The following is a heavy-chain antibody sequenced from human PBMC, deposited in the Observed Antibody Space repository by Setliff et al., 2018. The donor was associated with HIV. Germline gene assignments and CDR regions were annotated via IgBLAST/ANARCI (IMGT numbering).Heavy chain of an antibody. D-gene: IGHD6-19*01. V-gene: IGHV4-61*09. J-gene: IGHJ2*01. Sequence: SETLSLTCTVSGDSVTSDSYYWSWIRQPAGKGLEWIGHIYTSGSTNYNPSLKSRVTISVDTSKNQFSLKLSSVTAADTAVYYCARGLSSGWYGYWYFDLWGRGTLVTVSS. CDR1: GDSVTSDSYY. CDR2: IYTSGST. CDR3: ARGLSSGWYGYWYFDL.